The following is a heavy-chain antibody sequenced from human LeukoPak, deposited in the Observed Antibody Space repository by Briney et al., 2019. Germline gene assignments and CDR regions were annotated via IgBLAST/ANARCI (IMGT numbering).Heavy chain of an antibody. CDR1: GGSISSSNW. CDR2: IYHSGST. J-gene: IGHJ6*02. Sequence: SETLSLTCAVSGGSISSSNWWSWVRQPPGKGLEWIGEIYHSGSTNYNPSLKSRVTISVDTSKNQFSLKVSSVTAADTAVYYCARDARGSSYMDVWGQGTTVTVSS. V-gene: IGHV4-4*02. D-gene: IGHD3-10*01. CDR3: ARDARGSSYMDV.